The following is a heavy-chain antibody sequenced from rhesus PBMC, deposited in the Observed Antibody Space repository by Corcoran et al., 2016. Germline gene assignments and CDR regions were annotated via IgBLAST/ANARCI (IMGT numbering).Heavy chain of an antibody. CDR2: IYGSSGST. V-gene: IGHV4-160*01. CDR3: ARTSLGD. Sequence: QVQLQESGPGLVKPSETLALTCAVSGGSFSSYWWGGLRQPQGKGLEWIWGIYGSSGSTEYNPSLKIRATISRDTSKNHLSLKLSSVTAADTAVYYCARTSLGDWGPGVLVTVSS. J-gene: IGHJ5-1*01. D-gene: IGHD7-45*01. CDR1: GGSFSSYW.